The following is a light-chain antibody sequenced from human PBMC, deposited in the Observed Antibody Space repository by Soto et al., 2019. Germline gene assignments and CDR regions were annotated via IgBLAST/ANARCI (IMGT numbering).Light chain of an antibody. V-gene: IGLV2-14*01. CDR3: SSFTSSSSPYV. CDR2: GVS. J-gene: IGLJ1*01. Sequence: QSVLTQPASVSGSPGQSITISCTGTSSDVGGYNYVSWFQQYPGKAPKLMIYGVSNRPSGVSNRFSGSKSGNTASLTISGLQAEDEADYYCSSFTSSSSPYVFGTGTKLTVL. CDR1: SSDVGGYNY.